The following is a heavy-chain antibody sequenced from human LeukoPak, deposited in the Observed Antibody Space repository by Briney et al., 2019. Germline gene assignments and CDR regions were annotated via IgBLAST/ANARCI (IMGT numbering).Heavy chain of an antibody. CDR3: ARAESSGYYPPGY. CDR1: GFTFSSYS. J-gene: IGHJ4*02. D-gene: IGHD3-22*01. V-gene: IGHV3-21*01. CDR2: SSSSSSYI. Sequence: GGSLRLSCAASGFTFSSYSMNWVRQAPGKGLEWVSSSSSSSSYIYYADSVKGRFTISRDNAKNSLYLQMNSLRAEDTAVYYCARAESSGYYPPGYWGQGTLVTVSS.